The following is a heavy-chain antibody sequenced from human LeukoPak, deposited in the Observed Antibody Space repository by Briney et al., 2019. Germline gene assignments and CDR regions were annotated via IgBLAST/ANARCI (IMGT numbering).Heavy chain of an antibody. CDR1: GGSISSYY. V-gene: IGHV4-59*01. J-gene: IGHJ4*02. CDR2: IYYSGST. Sequence: PSETLSLTCTVSGGSISSYYWSWIRQPPGKGLEWIGYIYYSGSTNYNPSLKSRVTISVDTSKNQFSLKLSSVTAADTAVYYCAIRRGYSYDYWGQGTLVTVPS. CDR3: AIRRGYSYDY. D-gene: IGHD5-18*01.